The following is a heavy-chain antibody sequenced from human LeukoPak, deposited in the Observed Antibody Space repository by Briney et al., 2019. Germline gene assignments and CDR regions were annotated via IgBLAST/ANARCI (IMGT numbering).Heavy chain of an antibody. CDR2: IYSSGCT. CDR3: TRGWSSGGAFDI. CDR1: GGSISSYY. J-gene: IGHJ3*02. Sequence: SETLSLTCTVSGGSISSYYWSWIRQPAVMGLDWIGRIYSSGCTDYNPSLKSRVTISIDKSKNQFSLELSSVTAADTAVYYCTRGWSSGGAFDIWGQGTMVTVSS. D-gene: IGHD3-16*01. V-gene: IGHV4-4*07.